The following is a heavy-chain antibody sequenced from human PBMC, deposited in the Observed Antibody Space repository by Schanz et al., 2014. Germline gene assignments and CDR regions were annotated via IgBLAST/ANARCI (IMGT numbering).Heavy chain of an antibody. CDR1: GFTVNTNY. V-gene: IGHV3-53*01. Sequence: EVQLVESGGGLIQPGGSLRLSCAVSGFTVNTNYMSWVRQAPGKGLEWISSMYINSGSTQYADSVKGRFIISRDSSKXXXFLQMNSLRAEXXXXXFCARDGGRDGYNLAXXVWGQGTLXXVSS. CDR2: MYINSGST. J-gene: IGHJ1*01. CDR3: ARDGGRDGYNLAXXV. D-gene: IGHD5-12*01.